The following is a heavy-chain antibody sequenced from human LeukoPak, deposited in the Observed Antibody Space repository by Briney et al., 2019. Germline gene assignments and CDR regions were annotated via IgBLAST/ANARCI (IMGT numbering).Heavy chain of an antibody. Sequence: GGSLRLSCAASGFTFDDYGMSWVRQAPGKGLEWVSGINWNGGSTGYADSVKGRFTISRDNTRNSLFLHMDSLSVDDTAIYYCAKLIRDVTIYDFWGRGALVTVSS. J-gene: IGHJ2*01. CDR3: AKLIRDVTIYDF. CDR1: GFTFDDYG. CDR2: INWNGGST. V-gene: IGHV3-20*04. D-gene: IGHD3/OR15-3a*01.